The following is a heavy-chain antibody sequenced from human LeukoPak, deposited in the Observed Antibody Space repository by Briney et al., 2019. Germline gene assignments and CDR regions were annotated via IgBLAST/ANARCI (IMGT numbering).Heavy chain of an antibody. CDR2: MWYDGSTK. CDR3: AKASTRQLWYASYPT. CDR1: GFTFSSYG. Sequence: GGSLRLSCAASGFTFSSYGMHWVRQAPGKGLEWVAVMWYDGSTKYYADSVKGRFTISRDNSKNTLYLQMNSLRAEDTAVYYCAKASTRQLWYASYPTWGQGTLVTVSS. D-gene: IGHD5-18*01. J-gene: IGHJ5*02. V-gene: IGHV3-33*06.